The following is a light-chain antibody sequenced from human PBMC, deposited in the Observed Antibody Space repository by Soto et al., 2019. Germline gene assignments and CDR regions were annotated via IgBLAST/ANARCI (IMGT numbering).Light chain of an antibody. V-gene: IGKV3-20*01. CDR1: QSVSSY. J-gene: IGKJ5*01. Sequence: EIVMTECPATLSVSPGERASISCSARQSVSSYLAWYQQKPGQATRLLIYGASTRATGIPDRFSGGGSGTDFTLTISRLAPEEFALYYCQQYDTSPITFGRGTRLDI. CDR3: QQYDTSPIT. CDR2: GAS.